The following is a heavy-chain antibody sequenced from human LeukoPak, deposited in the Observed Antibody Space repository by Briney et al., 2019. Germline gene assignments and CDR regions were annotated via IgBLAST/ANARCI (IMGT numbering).Heavy chain of an antibody. V-gene: IGHV3-20*04. J-gene: IGHJ4*02. D-gene: IGHD6-19*01. CDR3: ARVEYRSGWSDFDY. CDR2: INWNGGST. Sequence: GGSLRLSCAASGFTFDYYGMSWVRQAPGKGLEGVSGINWNGGSTGYAESVKGRFTISRDNAKNSLYLQMNSRRAEDTALYYCARVEYRSGWSDFDYWGQGTLVTVSS. CDR1: GFTFDYYG.